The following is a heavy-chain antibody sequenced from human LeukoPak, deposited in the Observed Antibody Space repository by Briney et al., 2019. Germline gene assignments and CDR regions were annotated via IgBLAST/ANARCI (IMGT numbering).Heavy chain of an antibody. CDR1: GGSISSSSYY. Sequence: PSETLSLTCTVSGGSISSSSYYWGWIRQTPGKGLEWIGSIYHSGSAYYNPSLKSRVTISVDTSKNQFSLNLRSVTAADTAVYYCTRERDNSSDYWGQGTLVTVSS. D-gene: IGHD6-6*01. CDR3: TRERDNSSDY. V-gene: IGHV4-39*07. J-gene: IGHJ4*02. CDR2: IYHSGSA.